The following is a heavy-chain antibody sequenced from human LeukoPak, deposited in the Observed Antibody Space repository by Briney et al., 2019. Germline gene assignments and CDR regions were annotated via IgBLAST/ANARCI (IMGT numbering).Heavy chain of an antibody. D-gene: IGHD6-13*01. V-gene: IGHV3-11*04. CDR1: GFTFSDYY. Sequence: GGSLRLSCADSGFTFSDYYMSWIRQAPGKGLEWVSYISSSGSTIYYADSVKGRFTISRDNAKNSLYLQMNSLRAEDTAVYYCARGHAPYSSSWYYFDYWGQGTLVTVSS. J-gene: IGHJ4*02. CDR3: ARGHAPYSSSWYYFDY. CDR2: ISSSGSTI.